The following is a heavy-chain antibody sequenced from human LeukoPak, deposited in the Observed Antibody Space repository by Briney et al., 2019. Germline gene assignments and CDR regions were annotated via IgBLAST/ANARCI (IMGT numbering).Heavy chain of an antibody. Sequence: GGSLRLSCAASGFTFSNYWMHWVRQAPGKGLVWVSRINSDGSSTNYADSVKGRSTISRDNAKNTLYLQINSLRAEDTAVYYCAAYDSSGYSGKYFQHWGQGTLVTVSS. CDR1: GFTFSNYW. V-gene: IGHV3-74*01. J-gene: IGHJ1*01. CDR3: AAYDSSGYSGKYFQH. CDR2: INSDGSST. D-gene: IGHD3-22*01.